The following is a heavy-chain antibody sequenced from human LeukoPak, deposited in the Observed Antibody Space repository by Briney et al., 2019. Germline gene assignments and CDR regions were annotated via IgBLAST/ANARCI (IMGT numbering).Heavy chain of an antibody. CDR3: ARSRDSSGYYYLI. CDR2: IYPDDSGT. Sequence: KHGESLQISCEASGYTFTNYWIAWVRQMPGKGLEWMGIIYPDDSGTKYSPSFQGQVNISADKYISTAYLQWSSLKAADTAMYYCARSRDSSGYYYLIWGQGTLVTVSS. D-gene: IGHD3-22*01. J-gene: IGHJ4*02. V-gene: IGHV5-51*01. CDR1: GYTFTNYW.